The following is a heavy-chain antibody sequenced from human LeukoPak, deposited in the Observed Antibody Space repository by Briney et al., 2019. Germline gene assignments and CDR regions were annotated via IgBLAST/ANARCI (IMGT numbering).Heavy chain of an antibody. CDR2: IYYSRSN. D-gene: IGHD2-2*01. Sequence: SETLSLTCTVSGGSISSGGYYWSWIRQHPGKGLEWIGYIYYSRSNYYNPSLKSRVTISVDTSKNQFSLKLSSVTAADTAVYYCARVSCSSTSCKRYYYYGMDVWGKGTTVTVSS. CDR1: GGSISSGGYY. CDR3: ARVSCSSTSCKRYYYYGMDV. J-gene: IGHJ6*04. V-gene: IGHV4-31*03.